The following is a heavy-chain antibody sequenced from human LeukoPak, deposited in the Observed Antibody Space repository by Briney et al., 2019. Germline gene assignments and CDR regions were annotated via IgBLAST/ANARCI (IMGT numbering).Heavy chain of an antibody. CDR2: ISSSSSTI. CDR3: ARDPGRGGA. Sequence: GGSLRLSCAASGFTFSSYSMNWVRQAPGKGLEWVSYISSSSSTIYYADSVKGRFTISRDNAKNSLYLQMNSLRAEDTAVYYCARDPGRGGARGQGTLVTVSS. CDR1: GFTFSSYS. D-gene: IGHD3-10*01. J-gene: IGHJ4*02. V-gene: IGHV3-48*01.